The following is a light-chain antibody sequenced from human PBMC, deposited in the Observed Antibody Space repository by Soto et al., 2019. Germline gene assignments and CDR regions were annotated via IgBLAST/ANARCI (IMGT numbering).Light chain of an antibody. J-gene: IGKJ4*01. CDR3: QQYDDWLRLT. CDR1: QSISTY. Sequence: EIVLTQSPATLSLSPGERATLSCRASQSISTYLALYQQKPGQAPRLLILGASYRATGIPARFSGSGSGTEFNLTISSLQSEDVAVYFCQQYDDWLRLTFGGGTKVDI. V-gene: IGKV3D-15*01. CDR2: GAS.